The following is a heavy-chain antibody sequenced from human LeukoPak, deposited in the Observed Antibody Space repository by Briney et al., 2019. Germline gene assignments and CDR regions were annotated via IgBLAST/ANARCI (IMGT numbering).Heavy chain of an antibody. V-gene: IGHV4-39*07. CDR3: ARGRLDFDY. D-gene: IGHD6-6*01. Sequence: SETLSLTCTVSGGSINSTSYYWGWIRQPPGNGLEWIGEINHSGSTNYNPSLKSRVTISVDTPKNQFSLKLSSVTAADTAVYYCARGRLDFDYWGQGTLVTVSS. J-gene: IGHJ4*02. CDR1: GGSINSTSYY. CDR2: INHSGST.